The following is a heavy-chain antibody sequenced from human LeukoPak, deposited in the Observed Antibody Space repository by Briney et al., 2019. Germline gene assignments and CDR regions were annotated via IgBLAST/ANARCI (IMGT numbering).Heavy chain of an antibody. V-gene: IGHV4-31*03. CDR2: IYYSGST. Sequence: SQTLSLTCTVSGGSISSGGYYWSWIRQHPGKGLEWIGYIYYSGSTYYNPSLKSRVTISVDTSKNQFSLKLSSVTAADTAVYYCARGAPYVQPKRSIAARSSLPRKLYWFDPWGQGTLVTVSS. CDR3: ARGAPYVQPKRSIAARSSLPRKLYWFDP. CDR1: GGSISSGGYY. D-gene: IGHD6-6*01. J-gene: IGHJ5*02.